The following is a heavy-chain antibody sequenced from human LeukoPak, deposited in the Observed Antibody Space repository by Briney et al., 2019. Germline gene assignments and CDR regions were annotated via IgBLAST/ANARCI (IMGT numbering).Heavy chain of an antibody. V-gene: IGHV1-3*01. Sequence: ASVKVSCKASGYTFTNYVVHWVRQAPGQRPEWMGYINAGNGDTKYSKNFQDRVTITRDISASTAYMEVSSLTSEDTALYSCVRDDCAADACYPGGYWGQGTLVTVSS. D-gene: IGHD2-21*02. CDR1: GYTFTNYV. CDR3: VRDDCAADACYPGGY. J-gene: IGHJ4*02. CDR2: INAGNGDT.